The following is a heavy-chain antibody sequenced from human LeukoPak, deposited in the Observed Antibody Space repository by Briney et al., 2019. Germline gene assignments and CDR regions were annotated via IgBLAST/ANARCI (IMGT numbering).Heavy chain of an antibody. D-gene: IGHD3-3*01. Sequence: ASVKVSCKASGYTFTGYYMHWVRQAPGQGLEWMGRINPNSGGTNYAQKFQGRVTMTRDTSISTAYMELSRVRSDDTAVYYCARAPPDDFWKNYMDVWGKGTTVTVSS. V-gene: IGHV1-2*06. CDR1: GYTFTGYY. CDR3: ARAPPDDFWKNYMDV. J-gene: IGHJ6*03. CDR2: INPNSGGT.